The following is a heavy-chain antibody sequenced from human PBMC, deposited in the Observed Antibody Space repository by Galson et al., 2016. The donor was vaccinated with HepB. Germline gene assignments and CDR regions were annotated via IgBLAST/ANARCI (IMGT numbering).Heavy chain of an antibody. Sequence: PALVKPTQTLTLTCTFSGFSLTTSGMCVSWIRQPPGKALEWLAIVDWDDDKDYSTSLKTRPPIAKDISKNQVVLTMTNMDPVDTATYYCARITHYYGSGNRDGFDIWGQGTKVIVS. CDR2: VDWDDDK. D-gene: IGHD3-10*01. V-gene: IGHV2-70*01. CDR3: ARITHYYGSGNRDGFDI. CDR1: GFSLTTSGMC. J-gene: IGHJ3*02.